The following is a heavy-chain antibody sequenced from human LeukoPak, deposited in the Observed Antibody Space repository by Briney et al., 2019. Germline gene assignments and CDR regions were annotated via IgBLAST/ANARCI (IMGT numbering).Heavy chain of an antibody. CDR1: GYTFTSYG. V-gene: IGHV1-18*01. CDR2: ISAYNGYT. J-gene: IGHJ5*02. CDR3: ARAKYDSSGYYWFDP. D-gene: IGHD3-22*01. Sequence: ASVKVSCKASGYTFTSYGISWVRQAPGQGLEWMGWISAYNGYTKYAEKLQGGVTMTTDTSTSTAYMELRSLRSDDTAVYYCARAKYDSSGYYWFDPWGQGTLVTVSS.